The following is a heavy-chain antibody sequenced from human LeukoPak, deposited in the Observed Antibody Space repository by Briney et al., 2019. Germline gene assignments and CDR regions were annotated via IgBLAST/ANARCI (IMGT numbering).Heavy chain of an antibody. CDR2: INTNTGNP. CDR3: ARDPTDCSSTCCYSYYFDY. D-gene: IGHD2-2*01. CDR1: GYTFTSYA. V-gene: IGHV7-4-1*02. J-gene: IGHJ4*02. Sequence: GASVKVSCKASGYTFTSYAMNWVRQAPGQGLEWMGWINTNTGNPTYAQGFTGRFVFSLDTSVSTAYLQISSLKAEDTAVYYCARDPTDCSSTCCYSYYFDYWGQGTLVTVSS.